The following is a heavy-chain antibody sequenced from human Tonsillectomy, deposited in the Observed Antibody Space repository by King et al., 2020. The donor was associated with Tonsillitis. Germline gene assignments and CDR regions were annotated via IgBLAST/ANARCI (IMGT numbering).Heavy chain of an antibody. CDR2: ITFHGRNI. Sequence: VQLVESGGGVVQPGRSLRLSCAASGFSFSSYGMHWVRQAPGKGLEWVAVITFHGRNIHYADSVEGRFTISRDNSNNTLYLQMNSLRAEDTAVYYCARERLYRSGWGIDSWGQGALLTVSS. CDR3: ARERLYRSGWGIDS. V-gene: IGHV3-30*19. CDR1: GFSFSSYG. J-gene: IGHJ4*02. D-gene: IGHD6-19*01.